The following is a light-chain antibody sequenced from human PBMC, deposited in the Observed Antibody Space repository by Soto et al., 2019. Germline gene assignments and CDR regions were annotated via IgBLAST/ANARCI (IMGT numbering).Light chain of an antibody. CDR1: QTVRNN. CDR3: QQYNNWPIT. V-gene: IGKV3D-15*01. Sequence: EFVLTQSPGTLSLSPGERATLSCRASQTVRNNYLAWYQQKPGQAPRLLIYDASTRATGTPARFSGSGSGTKFTLSISSLQSEDFAVYYCQQYNNWPITFSQGTRLEIK. CDR2: DAS. J-gene: IGKJ5*01.